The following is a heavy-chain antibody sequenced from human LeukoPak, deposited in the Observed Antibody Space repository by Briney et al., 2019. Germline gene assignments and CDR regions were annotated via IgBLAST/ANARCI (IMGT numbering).Heavy chain of an antibody. D-gene: IGHD6-13*01. Sequence: GGSLRLSCVASGFTFGKYWMSWVRQAPGKGLEWVANIKLDGSEKNYVDSVKGRFTISRDNTKNSLYLQMNSLRVEDTAVYYCAKTRPLDSSSWSHGDYWGQGTLVTVSS. CDR3: AKTRPLDSSSWSHGDY. V-gene: IGHV3-7*03. J-gene: IGHJ4*02. CDR1: GFTFGKYW. CDR2: IKLDGSEK.